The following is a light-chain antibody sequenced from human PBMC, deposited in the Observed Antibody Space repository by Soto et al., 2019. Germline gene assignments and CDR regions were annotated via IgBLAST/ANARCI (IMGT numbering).Light chain of an antibody. V-gene: IGLV1-47*01. CDR3: AAWDDSLSGHVV. Sequence: QSVLTQPPSASGTPGQRVTISCSGSSSNIGSNYVYWYQQLPGTAPKLLIYMNNQRPSGVPDRFSGSKSGTSASLAISGLRSEDEADYYCAAWDDSLSGHVVFGGGTKVTVL. J-gene: IGLJ2*01. CDR2: MNN. CDR1: SSNIGSNY.